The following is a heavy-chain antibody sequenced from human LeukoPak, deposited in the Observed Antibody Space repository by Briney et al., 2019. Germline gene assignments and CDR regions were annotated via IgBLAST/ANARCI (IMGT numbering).Heavy chain of an antibody. Sequence: SETLSLTCTVSGGSISSSSYYWGWIRQPPGKGLEWIGSIYYSGSTYYNPSLKSRVTISVDKTKNECSLKLSSVTAADTAVDYCARHVGYGFPPNYYMDVWGKGTTVTISS. D-gene: IGHD4-17*01. V-gene: IGHV4-39*01. CDR1: GGSISSSSYY. J-gene: IGHJ6*03. CDR2: IYYSGST. CDR3: ARHVGYGFPPNYYMDV.